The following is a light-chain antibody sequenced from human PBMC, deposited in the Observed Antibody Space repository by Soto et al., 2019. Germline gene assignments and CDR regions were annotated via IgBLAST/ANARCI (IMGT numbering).Light chain of an antibody. CDR3: QGANNFPTT. J-gene: IGKJ4*01. V-gene: IGKV1D-12*01. CDR1: QGINNW. CDR2: AAS. Sequence: DIQMTQSPSSVSASVGDTVTITCRASQGINNWLAWYQQKPGKAPKLLIHAASSLQSGVPSRFSGSGSVTDFTLSTGRLQPDDFATYYCQGANNFPTTFGGGPKVEIK.